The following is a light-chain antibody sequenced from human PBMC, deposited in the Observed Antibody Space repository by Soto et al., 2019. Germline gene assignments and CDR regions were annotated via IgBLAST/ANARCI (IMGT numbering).Light chain of an antibody. Sequence: EIVMTQSPATLSVSPGERATLSCRAGQSVSSNLAWYQQKPGQAPRLLIYDASTKATGIPARFSGSRSGTEFTLTISSLQSEDFAVYYCQQYNNWSTFGQGTKVEIK. CDR2: DAS. V-gene: IGKV3-15*01. J-gene: IGKJ1*01. CDR1: QSVSSN. CDR3: QQYNNWST.